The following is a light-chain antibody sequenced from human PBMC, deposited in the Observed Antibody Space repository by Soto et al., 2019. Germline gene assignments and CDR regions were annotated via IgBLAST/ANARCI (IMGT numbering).Light chain of an antibody. CDR3: QQYNSYSWT. Sequence: DIPMTQSPSTLSASVGDRVTITCRASQSISSWLAWYQQKPGKAPKLLIYKASSVESGGPSRFSGSRSGTEFTLTISSLKPDDSATYYCQQYNSYSWTFGQGTKVEIK. CDR1: QSISSW. CDR2: KAS. J-gene: IGKJ1*01. V-gene: IGKV1-5*03.